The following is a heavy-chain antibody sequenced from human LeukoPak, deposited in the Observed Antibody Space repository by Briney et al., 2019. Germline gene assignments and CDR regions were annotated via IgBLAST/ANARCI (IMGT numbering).Heavy chain of an antibody. CDR2: IIPIFGTA. CDR3: ARASRKYSGYGWLDY. CDR1: GGTFSSYA. D-gene: IGHD5-12*01. J-gene: IGHJ4*02. V-gene: IGHV1-69*13. Sequence: ASVKVSCKASGGTFSSYAISWVRQAPGQGLEWMGGIIPIFGTANYAQTFQGRVTITADESTSKAYMELSSLRSEDTAVYYCARASRKYSGYGWLDYWGQGTLVTVSS.